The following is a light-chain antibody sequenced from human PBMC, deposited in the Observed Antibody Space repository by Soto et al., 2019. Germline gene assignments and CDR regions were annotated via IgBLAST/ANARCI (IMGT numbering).Light chain of an antibody. CDR2: YDT. CDR3: QVWDRGSDRVV. Sequence: SYELTQPPSVSVAPGKTARITCGGDNIGTKSVHWYQQKPGQAPVLVIYYDTDRPSGIPERFSGSNSGNTATLTISRVEAGDEADYYCQVWDRGSDRVVFGGGTKVTVL. V-gene: IGLV3-21*04. CDR1: NIGTKS. J-gene: IGLJ2*01.